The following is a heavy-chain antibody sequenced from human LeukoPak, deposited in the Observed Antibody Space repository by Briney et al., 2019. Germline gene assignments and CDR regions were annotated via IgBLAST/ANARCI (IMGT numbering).Heavy chain of an antibody. Sequence: GGSLRLSCAGSGFNFNNYAMHWVRQAPGKGLERVSGISWNSGDKAYADSVKGRFTISRDNVKNSLYLQMNSLRADDTAFYYCAKANSNWYFDLWGRGTLVSVSS. CDR3: AKANSNWYFDL. V-gene: IGHV3-9*01. J-gene: IGHJ2*01. CDR2: ISWNSGDK. CDR1: GFNFNNYA.